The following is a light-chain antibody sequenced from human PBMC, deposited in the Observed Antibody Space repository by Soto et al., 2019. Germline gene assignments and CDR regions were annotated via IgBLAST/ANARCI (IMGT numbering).Light chain of an antibody. V-gene: IGKV3-20*01. CDR3: QQYGSSPPMYT. CDR2: GAS. J-gene: IGKJ2*01. CDR1: QSINSSY. Sequence: EILLTQSPGTLSLSPGERATLSCRASQSINSSYLAWYQQKPGQAPRLLIFGASSRGTGIPDRFSGSGSGTDFTLTISRLEPEDFAVYYCQQYGSSPPMYTFGQGTKLEIK.